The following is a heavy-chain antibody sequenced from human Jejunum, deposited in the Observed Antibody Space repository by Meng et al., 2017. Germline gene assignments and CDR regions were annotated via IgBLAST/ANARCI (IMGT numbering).Heavy chain of an antibody. CDR3: AGRGGAYSTGHFPHVDD. Sequence: RGLGPGVVQPSGTPVHVSRVSSGYTSRAYWWSWVRQPPGKGPEWIGDVFHNGSYKYNPSLRRRVTITVDKSKNQISLNLSSVTAADTAVYFCAGRGGAYSTGHFPHVDDWGQGTLVTVSS. CDR2: VFHNGSY. V-gene: IGHV4-4*02. D-gene: IGHD6-19*01. J-gene: IGHJ4*02. CDR1: SGYTSRAYW.